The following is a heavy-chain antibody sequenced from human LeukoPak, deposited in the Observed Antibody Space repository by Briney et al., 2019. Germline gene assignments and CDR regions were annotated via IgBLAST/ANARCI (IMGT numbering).Heavy chain of an antibody. CDR1: GGSISSYY. Sequence: SETLSLTCTVSGGSISSYYWSWIRQPPGKGLEWIGYIYTSGSTNYNPSLKSRVTISVDTSKNQFSPKLSSVTAADTAVYYCARHLNIAARRGYYYYYMDVWGKGTTVTVSS. CDR3: ARHLNIAARRGYYYYYMDV. D-gene: IGHD6-6*01. CDR2: IYTSGST. V-gene: IGHV4-4*09. J-gene: IGHJ6*03.